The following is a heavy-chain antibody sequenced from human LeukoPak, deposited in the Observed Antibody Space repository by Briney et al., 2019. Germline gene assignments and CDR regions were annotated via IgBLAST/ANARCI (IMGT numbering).Heavy chain of an antibody. CDR2: ISSSGTTI. J-gene: IGHJ4*02. Sequence: SGGSLRLSCAASGFTFTDYYMSWIRQAPGKGLEWVSYISSSGTTIYYADSVKGRFTISRDNAKNSLYLQMNSLRAEDTAVYYCATGGGYGSGSLYYFDSWGQGTLVTVSS. CDR1: GFTFTDYY. V-gene: IGHV3-11*01. D-gene: IGHD3-10*01. CDR3: ATGGGYGSGSLYYFDS.